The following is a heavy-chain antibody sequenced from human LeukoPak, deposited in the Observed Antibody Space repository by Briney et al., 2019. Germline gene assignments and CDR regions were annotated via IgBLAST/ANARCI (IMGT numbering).Heavy chain of an antibody. CDR2: XXGXXGXX. D-gene: IGHD5-12*01. J-gene: IGHJ4*02. Sequence: PGGSLRLSCAASGFTFSSYAXXXVRQAXGXXXXXXSGXXGXXGXXXXADSVKGRXXXSXDNSKNTLYLQMNSLRAEDTAVYYCAKDLDIVATITGNWGQGTLVTVSS. CDR1: GFTFSSYA. V-gene: IGHV3-23*01. CDR3: AKDLDIVATITGN.